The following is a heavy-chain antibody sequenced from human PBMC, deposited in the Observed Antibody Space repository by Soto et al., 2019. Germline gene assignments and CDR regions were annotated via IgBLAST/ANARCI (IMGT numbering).Heavy chain of an antibody. D-gene: IGHD3-22*01. Sequence: ASVKVSCKASGYTFTGYYMHWVRQAPGQGLEWMGWISAYNGNTNYAQKLQGRVTMTTDTSTSTAYMELRSLRSDDTAVYYCARDRGSGYSNWFDPWGQGTLVTVSS. CDR1: GYTFTGYY. CDR2: ISAYNGNT. V-gene: IGHV1-18*04. J-gene: IGHJ5*02. CDR3: ARDRGSGYSNWFDP.